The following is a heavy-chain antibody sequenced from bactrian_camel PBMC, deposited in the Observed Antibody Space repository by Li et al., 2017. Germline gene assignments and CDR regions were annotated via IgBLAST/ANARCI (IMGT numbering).Heavy chain of an antibody. CDR1: GYTASLEC. J-gene: IGHJ4*01. D-gene: IGHD4*01. Sequence: ESGGGSVEVGGSLRLSCVISGYTASLECMGWFRQVSGKEREGVAAIDDDGDESYADSVKGRFTVSQDTAKNILYLQMNSLKLEDTAMYYCALDICDADYSEYATTTGEGTQVTVS. CDR2: IDDDGDE. V-gene: IGHV3S53*01.